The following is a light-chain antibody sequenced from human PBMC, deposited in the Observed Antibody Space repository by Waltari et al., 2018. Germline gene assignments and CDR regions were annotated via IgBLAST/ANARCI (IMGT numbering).Light chain of an antibody. Sequence: QSVLTQPPSVSGAPGQRVSISCTGTSSNIGTYDVHWYQQGPGKAPKLILYGTNTRPVGVPDRFFGSQSGPSASLAIIGLQAEDEADYYCQSYDTTLGVVFGGGTKLTVL. J-gene: IGLJ2*01. V-gene: IGLV1-40*01. CDR1: SSNIGTYD. CDR3: QSYDTTLGVV. CDR2: GTN.